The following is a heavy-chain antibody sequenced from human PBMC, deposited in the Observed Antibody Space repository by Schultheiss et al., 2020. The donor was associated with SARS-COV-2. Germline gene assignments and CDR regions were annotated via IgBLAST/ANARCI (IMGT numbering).Heavy chain of an antibody. CDR3: SRDQRFGDSRAYYYYGMYV. Sequence: SETLSLTCTVSGGSISTGGYYWSWIRQHPGKGLEWIGYIYYSGSTYYNPSLMSRVTISVDTSKNQFSLKLSSVTAADTAVYYCSRDQRFGDSRAYYYYGMYVWGQGTA. CDR1: GGSISTGGYY. J-gene: IGHJ6*02. CDR2: IYYSGST. D-gene: IGHD3-10*01. V-gene: IGHV4-31*03.